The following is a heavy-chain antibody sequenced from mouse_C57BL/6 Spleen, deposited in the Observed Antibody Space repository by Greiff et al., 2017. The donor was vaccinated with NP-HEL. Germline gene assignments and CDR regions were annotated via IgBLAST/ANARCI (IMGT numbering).Heavy chain of an antibody. J-gene: IGHJ4*01. D-gene: IGHD2-4*01. Sequence: EVQLQQSGPELVKPGASVKISCKASGYTFTDYYMNWVKQSHGKSLEWIGDINPNNGGPSSNQKFKGKATLTVDKSSSTAYMELRSLTSEDSAVYYCARRGYDYDGTTPYYAMDYWGQGTSVTVSS. CDR3: ARRGYDYDGTTPYYAMDY. CDR1: GYTFTDYY. CDR2: INPNNGGP. V-gene: IGHV1-26*01.